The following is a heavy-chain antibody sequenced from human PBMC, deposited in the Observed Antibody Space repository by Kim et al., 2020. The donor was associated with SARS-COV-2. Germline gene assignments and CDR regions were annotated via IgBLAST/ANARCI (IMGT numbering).Heavy chain of an antibody. Sequence: GGSLRLSCAASGFTFDDYAMHWVRQAPGKGLEWVSLISGDGGSTYYADSVKGRFTISRDNSKNSLYLQMNSLRTEDTALYYCAKERQLWAAYYYYGMDVWGQGTTVTVSS. CDR3: AKERQLWAAYYYYGMDV. CDR2: ISGDGGST. J-gene: IGHJ6*02. CDR1: GFTFDDYA. V-gene: IGHV3-43*02. D-gene: IGHD5-18*01.